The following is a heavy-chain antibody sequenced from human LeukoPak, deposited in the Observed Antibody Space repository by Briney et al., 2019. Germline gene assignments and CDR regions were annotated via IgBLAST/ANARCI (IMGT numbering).Heavy chain of an antibody. CDR2: IKQDGSEK. J-gene: IGHJ4*02. CDR3: ARAYLFSGWYHIGY. CDR1: GFTFSSYW. Sequence: GGSLRLSCAASGFTFSSYWMSWVRQAPGKGLEWVANIKQDGSEKHYVDSVKGRFTISRDNAKNSLYLQMNSLRAEDTAVYYCARAYLFSGWYHIGYWGQGTLVTVSS. D-gene: IGHD6-19*01. V-gene: IGHV3-7*01.